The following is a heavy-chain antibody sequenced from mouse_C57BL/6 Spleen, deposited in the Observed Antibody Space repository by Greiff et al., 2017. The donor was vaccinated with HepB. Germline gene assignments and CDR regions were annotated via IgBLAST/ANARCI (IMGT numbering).Heavy chain of an antibody. CDR2: IDPSDSYT. CDR1: GYTFTSYW. V-gene: IGHV1-69*01. D-gene: IGHD2-5*01. Sequence: QVQLQQPGAELVMPGASVKLSCKASGYTFTSYWMHWVKQRPGQGLEWIGEIDPSDSYTNYNQKFNGKSTLTVDKSSSTAYMQLSSLTSEDSAVYYCARRGYYSNYLAWFAYWGQGTLVTVSA. J-gene: IGHJ3*01. CDR3: ARRGYYSNYLAWFAY.